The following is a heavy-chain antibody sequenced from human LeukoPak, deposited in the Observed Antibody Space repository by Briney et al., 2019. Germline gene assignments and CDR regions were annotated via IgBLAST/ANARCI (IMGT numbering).Heavy chain of an antibody. CDR2: INHSGST. CDR1: GGSFSGYY. CDR3: ARQGGALWYYYDSSGYPFDY. J-gene: IGHJ4*02. Sequence: SETLSLTCAVYGGSFSGYYWSWIRQPPGKGLEWIGEINHSGSTNYNPFLKSRVTISVDTSKNQFSLKLSSVTAADTAVYYCARQGGALWYYYDSSGYPFDYWGQGTLVTVSS. D-gene: IGHD3-22*01. V-gene: IGHV4-34*01.